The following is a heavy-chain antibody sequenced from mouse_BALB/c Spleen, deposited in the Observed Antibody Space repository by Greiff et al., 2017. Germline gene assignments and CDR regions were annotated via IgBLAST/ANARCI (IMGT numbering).Heavy chain of an antibody. J-gene: IGHJ3*01. CDR2: ISYSGST. CDR1: GDSITSGY. CDR3: ARGKYDGTWFAY. D-gene: IGHD2-14*01. V-gene: IGHV3-8*02. Sequence: EVKLVESGPSLVKPSQTLSLTCSVTGDSITSGYWNWIRKFPGNKLEYMGYISYSGSTYYNPSLKSRISITRDTSKNQNYLQLNSVTTEDTATYYCARGKYDGTWFAYWGQGTLVTVSA.